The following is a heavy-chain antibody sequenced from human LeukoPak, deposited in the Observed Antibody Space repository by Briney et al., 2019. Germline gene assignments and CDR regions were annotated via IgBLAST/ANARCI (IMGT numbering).Heavy chain of an antibody. Sequence: SETLSLTCTASGGSISSSDHFWGWIRQSPGKGLEWIGSLYYTGSAYYNPSLKSRVTIFVDTSKNQFSLRVTSVTAADTYVYYCARGFSALVGSGNWFDSWGQGTLVTVSS. CDR3: ARGFSALVGSGNWFDS. CDR2: LYYTGSA. CDR1: GGSISSSDHF. J-gene: IGHJ5*01. D-gene: IGHD2-15*01. V-gene: IGHV4-39*01.